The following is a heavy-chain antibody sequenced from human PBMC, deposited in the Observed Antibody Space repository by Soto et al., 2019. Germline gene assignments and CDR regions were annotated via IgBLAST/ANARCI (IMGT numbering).Heavy chain of an antibody. Sequence: EVQLLESGGGLVQPGGSLRLSCAASGFTFSSYAISWVRQAPGKGLEWVSAISGSGGSTYYADSVKGRFTISRDNAKNMLYLQLNSLRGEDTAVYYCAKVTWSGWPAEYFQHWGQGTLVTVSS. CDR3: AKVTWSGWPAEYFQH. CDR2: ISGSGGST. V-gene: IGHV3-23*01. J-gene: IGHJ1*01. D-gene: IGHD6-19*01. CDR1: GFTFSSYA.